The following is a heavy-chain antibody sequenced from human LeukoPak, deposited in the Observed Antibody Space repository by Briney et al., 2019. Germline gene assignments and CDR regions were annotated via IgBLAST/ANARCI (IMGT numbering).Heavy chain of an antibody. CDR2: ISAYNGNT. J-gene: IGHJ5*02. CDR1: GYTFTSYS. CDR3: ARARVATRHTSFDP. V-gene: IGHV1-18*01. Sequence: GASVKVSCKAPGYTFTSYSISWVRQAPGQGLEWMGWISAYNGNTNYAQKLQGRVTMTTDTSTSTAYMELRSLRSDDTAVYYRARARVATRHTSFDPWGQGTLVTVSS. D-gene: IGHD5-12*01.